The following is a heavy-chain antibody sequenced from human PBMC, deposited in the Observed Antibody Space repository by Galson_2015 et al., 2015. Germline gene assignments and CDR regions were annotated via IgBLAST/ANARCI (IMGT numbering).Heavy chain of an antibody. CDR1: GYSFPTYW. Sequence: QSGAEGKKPGESLKISCTGSGYSFPTYWIGWVRQMPGKGLEWMGIIYPGDSETRYSPSFQGQVTISADKSINTAYLQWSSLKASDTAMYYCARGGFTYGDAFDIWGQGTMVPVSS. D-gene: IGHD5-18*01. J-gene: IGHJ3*02. CDR3: ARGGFTYGDAFDI. CDR2: IYPGDSET. V-gene: IGHV5-51*03.